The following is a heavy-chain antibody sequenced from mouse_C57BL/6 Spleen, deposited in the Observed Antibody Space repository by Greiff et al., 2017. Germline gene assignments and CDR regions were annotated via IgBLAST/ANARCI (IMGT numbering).Heavy chain of an antibody. D-gene: IGHD2-1*01. J-gene: IGHJ3*01. CDR1: GYTFTSYW. V-gene: IGHV1-64*01. Sequence: QVQLKQPGAELVKPGASVKLSCKASGYTFTSYWMHWVKQRPGQGLEWIGMIHPNSGSTNYNEKFKSKATLTVDKSSSTAYMQLSSLTSEDSAVYYCARFYGNYVAWFAYWGQGTLVTVSA. CDR3: ARFYGNYVAWFAY. CDR2: IHPNSGST.